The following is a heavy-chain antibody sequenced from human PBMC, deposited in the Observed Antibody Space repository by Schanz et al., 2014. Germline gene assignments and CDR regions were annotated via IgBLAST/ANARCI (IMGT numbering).Heavy chain of an antibody. Sequence: EVQLVESGGGLVKPGGSLRLSCAASGFTFSSYTMNWVRQAPGKGLEWVSSISSGNSYIYYADSIKGRFTISRDNAKNSLYLQMDSLRAEDTAVYYCARDHDYSSYGLPGLDFWGQGTLVTVSS. V-gene: IGHV3-21*01. D-gene: IGHD4-4*01. CDR2: ISSGNSYI. CDR3: ARDHDYSSYGLPGLDF. CDR1: GFTFSSYT. J-gene: IGHJ4*02.